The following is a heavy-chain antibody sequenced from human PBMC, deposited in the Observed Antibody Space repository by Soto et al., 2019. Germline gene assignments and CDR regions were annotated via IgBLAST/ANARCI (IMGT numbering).Heavy chain of an antibody. CDR3: ARDGSRYDFWSGPYYFDY. V-gene: IGHV4-59*01. J-gene: IGHJ4*02. CDR2: IYYSGST. Sequence: QVQLQESGPGLVKPSETLSLTCTVSGGSISTYYWSWIRQPPGKGLEWIGYIYYSGSTNYNPSLKSRVTISVDTSKNQFSLKLSSVSAADTAVYYCARDGSRYDFWSGPYYFDYWGQGTLVTASS. CDR1: GGSISTYY. D-gene: IGHD3-3*01.